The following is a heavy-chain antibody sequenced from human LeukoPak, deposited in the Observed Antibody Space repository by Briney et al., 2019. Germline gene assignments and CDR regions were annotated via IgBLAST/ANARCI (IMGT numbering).Heavy chain of an antibody. V-gene: IGHV3-30-3*01. CDR3: ARGPGLAMGKGYFDY. J-gene: IGHJ4*02. CDR2: TSHDEGNK. Sequence: GGSLRLSCAASGFTFSNYAMHWVRQAPGKGLEWVAATSHDEGNKYYADSVKSRFTISRDNSRNTLYLEVNSLRTDDTAVYYCARGPGLAMGKGYFDYCGQGTLVTVSS. D-gene: IGHD5-18*01. CDR1: GFTFSNYA.